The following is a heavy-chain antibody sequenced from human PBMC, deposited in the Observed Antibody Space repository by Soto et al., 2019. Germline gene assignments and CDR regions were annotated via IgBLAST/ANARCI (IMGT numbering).Heavy chain of an antibody. D-gene: IGHD3-3*01. Sequence: ASVKVSCKASGYTFTGYYMHWVRQAPGQGLEWMGWINPNSGGTNYAQKFQGWVTISVDTSKNQFSLKLSSVTAADTAVYYCARQSYDFWSGYYAAFDYWGQGTLVTVSS. CDR1: GYTFTGYY. CDR2: INPNSGGT. J-gene: IGHJ4*02. CDR3: ARQSYDFWSGYYAAFDY. V-gene: IGHV1-2*04.